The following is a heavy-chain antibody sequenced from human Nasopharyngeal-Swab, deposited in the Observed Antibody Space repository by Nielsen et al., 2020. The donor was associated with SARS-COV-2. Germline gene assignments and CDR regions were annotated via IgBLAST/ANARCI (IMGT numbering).Heavy chain of an antibody. CDR1: CGSVSSGSYY. V-gene: IGHV4-61*01. J-gene: IGHJ4*02. CDR3: ARGKYQLLLNFDY. D-gene: IGHD2-2*01. CDR2: IYYSGST. Sequence: SETLSLTCTVSCGSVSSGSYYWSWIRQPPGKGLEWIGYIYYSGSTNYNPSLKSRVTISVDTSKNQFSLKLSSVTAADTAVYYCARGKYQLLLNFDYWGQGTLVTVSS.